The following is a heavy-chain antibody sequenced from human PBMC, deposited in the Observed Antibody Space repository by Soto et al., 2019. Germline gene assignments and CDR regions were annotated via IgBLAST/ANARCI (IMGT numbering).Heavy chain of an antibody. CDR3: ARESGYSRSPPDFDY. Sequence: SAVKVSCKASGGTFSSYAISWVRQAPGQGLEWMGGIIPIFGTANYAQKFQGRVAITADEYTSTAYMQLSSLRSEDTAVYYCARESGYSRSPPDFDYWGQGTLVTVSS. J-gene: IGHJ4*02. CDR1: GGTFSSYA. D-gene: IGHD6-13*01. V-gene: IGHV1-69*13. CDR2: IIPIFGTA.